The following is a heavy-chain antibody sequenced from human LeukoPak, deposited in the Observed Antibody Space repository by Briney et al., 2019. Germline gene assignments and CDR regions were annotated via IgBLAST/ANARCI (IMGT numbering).Heavy chain of an antibody. CDR3: ARGVWIYSY. CDR2: IYYSGST. D-gene: IGHD5-12*01. Sequence: SETLSLTCTVSGGSISSSSYYWSWTRQPPGKGLEWMGSIYYSGSTYYNPSLKSRVTISVDTSKNQFSLKLTSVTAADTAVYYCARGVWIYSYWGQGTLVTVSS. J-gene: IGHJ4*02. V-gene: IGHV4-39*01. CDR1: GGSISSSSYY.